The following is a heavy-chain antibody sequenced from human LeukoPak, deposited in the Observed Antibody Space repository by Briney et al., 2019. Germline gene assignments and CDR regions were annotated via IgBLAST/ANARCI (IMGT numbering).Heavy chain of an antibody. Sequence: ASVKVSCKASGYTFTSYYMHWVRQAPGQGLEWMGIINPSGGSTSYAQKFQGRVTMTRDTSTSTVYMELSSLRPEDTAVYYCARDWNLYGDSYVADYWGQGTLVTVSS. CDR1: GYTFTSYY. J-gene: IGHJ4*02. CDR3: ARDWNLYGDSYVADY. CDR2: INPSGGST. V-gene: IGHV1-46*01. D-gene: IGHD4-17*01.